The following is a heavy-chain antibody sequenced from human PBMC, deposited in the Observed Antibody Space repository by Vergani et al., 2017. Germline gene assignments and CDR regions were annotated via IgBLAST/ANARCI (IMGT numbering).Heavy chain of an antibody. Sequence: EVQLVESGGGLVQPGRSLRLSCAASGFTFDDHAMHWVRQAPGKGLEWVSGISWNSGSTIYYADSVKGRFTISRDNAKNSLYLQMNSLRAEDTAVYYCARDRGYGKLQGDSGYWGQGTLVTVSS. CDR2: ISWNSGSTI. J-gene: IGHJ4*02. D-gene: IGHD4-17*01. V-gene: IGHV3-9*01. CDR3: ARDRGYGKLQGDSGY. CDR1: GFTFDDHA.